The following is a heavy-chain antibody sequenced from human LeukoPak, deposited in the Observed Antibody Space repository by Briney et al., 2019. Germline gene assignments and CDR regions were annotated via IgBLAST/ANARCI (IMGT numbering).Heavy chain of an antibody. CDR1: GFTVSSNY. Sequence: PGGSLRLSCAASGFTVSSNYMSWVRQAPGKGLECVSVIYSGGTTYYADSVKGRFTISRDNSKNTLYLQMNSLRAEDTAVYYCARDSYYGSGSYYRCTFDYWGQGTLVTVSS. J-gene: IGHJ4*02. CDR3: ARDSYYGSGSYYRCTFDY. D-gene: IGHD3-10*01. CDR2: IYSGGTT. V-gene: IGHV3-53*01.